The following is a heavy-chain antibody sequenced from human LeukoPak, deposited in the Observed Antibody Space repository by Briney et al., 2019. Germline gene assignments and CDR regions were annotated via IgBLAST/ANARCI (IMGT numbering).Heavy chain of an antibody. CDR3: ARMYSGTYGGIDY. Sequence: SETLSLTCTVSGGSISSYYWSWIRQPAGEGLEWIGRIYSSGSTNYNPSLKSRVTMSVDTSRNRFSLKLTSVTAADTGVYYCARMYSGTYGGIDYWGQGALVTVSS. V-gene: IGHV4-4*07. J-gene: IGHJ4*02. CDR2: IYSSGST. CDR1: GGSISSYY. D-gene: IGHD1-26*01.